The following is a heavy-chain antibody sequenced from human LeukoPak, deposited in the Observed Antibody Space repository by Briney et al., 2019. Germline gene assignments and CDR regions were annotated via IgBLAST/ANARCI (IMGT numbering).Heavy chain of an antibody. CDR3: AREETGTPFDY. J-gene: IGHJ4*02. CDR1: GFTFSSYE. D-gene: IGHD1-14*01. Sequence: GGSLRLSCAASGFTFSSYEMNWVRQAPGKGLEWVSYISSSGSTIYYADSVKGRFTISRDNAKNSLYLQMNSLRAEDTAVYYCAREETGTPFDYWGQGTLVTVSS. CDR2: ISSSGSTI. V-gene: IGHV3-48*03.